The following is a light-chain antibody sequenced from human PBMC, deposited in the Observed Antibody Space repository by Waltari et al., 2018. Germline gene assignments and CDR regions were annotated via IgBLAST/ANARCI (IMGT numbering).Light chain of an antibody. J-gene: IGLJ3*02. V-gene: IGLV1-44*01. CDR1: NSNIGSNT. CDR2: RNR. Sequence: QSVLTQPPSASGTPGQRVTISCSGSNSNIGSNTVNWYQPFPGPAPKLLIYRNRQRPSGVPDRFSGSKSGTSASLAISGLQSEDDADYYCAAWDDSLTGSWVFGGGTKLTV. CDR3: AAWDDSLTGSWV.